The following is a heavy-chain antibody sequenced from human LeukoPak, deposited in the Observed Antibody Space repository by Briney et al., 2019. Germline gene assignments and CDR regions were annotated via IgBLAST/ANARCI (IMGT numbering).Heavy chain of an antibody. V-gene: IGHV3-11*04. CDR1: GFTFNAYA. J-gene: IGHJ5*02. CDR3: ARGTYMSPNWFDP. D-gene: IGHD2-2*02. CDR2: ISSSGSTI. Sequence: GGSLRLSCDASGFTFNAYAMSWVRQAPGKGLEWVSYISSSGSTIYYADSVKGRFTISRDNAKNSLYLQMNSLRAEDTAVYYCARGTYMSPNWFDPWGRGTLVTVSS.